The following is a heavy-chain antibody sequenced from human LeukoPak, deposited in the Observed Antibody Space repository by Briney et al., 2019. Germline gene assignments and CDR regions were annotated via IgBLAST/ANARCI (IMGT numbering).Heavy chain of an antibody. D-gene: IGHD6-19*01. CDR1: GGSINSYF. J-gene: IGHJ4*02. V-gene: IGHV4-59*01. CDR2: IYYSGST. CDR3: ARLPYSSGWYVY. Sequence: SETLSLTCSVSGGSINSYFWSWIRQPPGKGLEWIGYIYYSGSTNYNPSLESRVTISVDTSKNQFSQKLSSVTASDTAVYYCARLPYSSGWYVYWGQGILVTVSS.